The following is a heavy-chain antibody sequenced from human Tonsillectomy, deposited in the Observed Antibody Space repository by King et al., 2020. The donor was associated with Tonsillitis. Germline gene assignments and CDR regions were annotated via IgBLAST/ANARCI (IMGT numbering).Heavy chain of an antibody. CDR1: GGSISSGGYS. CDR3: ARGDVTFFDY. Sequence: QLQESGSGLVKPSQTLSLTCSVSGGSISSGGYSWSWIRQPPWKGLEWIWYIYHSGSTYYNPSLKSRVTLSVDRSKKQFSLKLSSVTAADTAVYYCARGDVTFFDYWGQGTLVTVSS. V-gene: IGHV4-30-2*01. J-gene: IGHJ4*02. D-gene: IGHD1-14*01. CDR2: IYHSGST.